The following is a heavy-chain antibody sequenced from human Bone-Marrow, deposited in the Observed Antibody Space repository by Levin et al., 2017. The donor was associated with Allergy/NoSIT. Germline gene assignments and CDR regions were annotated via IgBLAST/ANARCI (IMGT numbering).Heavy chain of an antibody. V-gene: IGHV3-30-3*01. CDR2: ISYDGSNK. J-gene: IGHJ4*02. Sequence: GESLKISCAASGFTFSSYAMHWVRQAPGKGLEWVAVISYDGSNKYYADSVKGRFTISRDNSKNTLYLQMNSLRAEDTAVYYCAGRHYDILTGYLDYWGQGTLVTVSS. D-gene: IGHD3-9*01. CDR3: AGRHYDILTGYLDY. CDR1: GFTFSSYA.